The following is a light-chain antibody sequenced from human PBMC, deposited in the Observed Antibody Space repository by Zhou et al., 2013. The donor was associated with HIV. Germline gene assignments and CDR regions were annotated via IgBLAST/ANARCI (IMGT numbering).Light chain of an antibody. J-gene: IGKJ5*01. CDR3: QQRSDWPST. CDR2: DAS. CDR1: QSVTTY. V-gene: IGKV3-11*01. Sequence: EIVLTQSPVTLSLSPGERATLSCRASQSVTTYLAWYQQTPGQAPRLLIYDASSRATGIPARFSGSGSGTDFNLTISFLEPEDFAIYFCQQRSDWPSTFGQGTRLEIK.